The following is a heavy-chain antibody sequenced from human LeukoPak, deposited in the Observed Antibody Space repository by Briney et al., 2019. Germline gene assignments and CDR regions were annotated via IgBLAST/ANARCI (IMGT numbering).Heavy chain of an antibody. D-gene: IGHD4/OR15-4a*01. J-gene: IGHJ4*02. CDR3: ARRGALGYFDY. V-gene: IGHV5-51*01. CDR1: GYSFTTYW. Sequence: GESLKISCEGSGYSFTTYWIGWVRQMPGKGLEWMGVIYPGDSDTRYSPSFQGRVTISADKSISTAYLQWSSLKASDTAIYYCARRGALGYFDYWGQGTLVTVSS. CDR2: IYPGDSDT.